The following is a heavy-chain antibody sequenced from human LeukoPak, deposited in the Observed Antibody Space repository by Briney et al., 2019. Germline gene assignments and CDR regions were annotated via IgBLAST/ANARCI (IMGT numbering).Heavy chain of an antibody. CDR2: IYTSGST. J-gene: IGHJ5*02. V-gene: IGHV4-4*07. CDR3: ARHIAVAGIYWFDP. Sequence: PSETLSLTCTVSGGSISSYYWSWIRQPAGKGLEWIGRIYTSGSTNYNPSLKSRVTMSVDTSKNQFSLKLSSVTAADTAVYYCARHIAVAGIYWFDPWGQGTLVTVSS. D-gene: IGHD6-19*01. CDR1: GGSISSYY.